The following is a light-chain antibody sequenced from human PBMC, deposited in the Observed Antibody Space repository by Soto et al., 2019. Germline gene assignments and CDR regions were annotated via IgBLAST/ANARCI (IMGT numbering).Light chain of an antibody. CDR2: KAS. J-gene: IGKJ1*01. Sequence: DIQMTQSPSTLSSSVGDRVTITCRASQSISSWLAWYQQKPGKAPKLLIYKASSLESGVPSRFSGSGSGTEFTLTISSLQTDYFATYYCQQYNRYRWTFGQGTKVEIK. CDR1: QSISSW. CDR3: QQYNRYRWT. V-gene: IGKV1-5*03.